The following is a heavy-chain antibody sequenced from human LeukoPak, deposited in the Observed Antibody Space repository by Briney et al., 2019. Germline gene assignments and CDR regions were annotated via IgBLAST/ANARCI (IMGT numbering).Heavy chain of an antibody. CDR3: AREYSSSSVGAFDI. D-gene: IGHD6-6*01. V-gene: IGHV4-30-2*01. CDR2: IYHSGST. J-gene: IGHJ3*02. Sequence: SQTLFLTCAVSGGSISSGGYSWSWIRQPPGKGLEWIGYIYHSGSTYYNPSLKSRVTISVDRSKNQFSLKLSSVTAADTAVYYCAREYSSSSVGAFDIWGQGTMVTVSS. CDR1: GGSISSGGYS.